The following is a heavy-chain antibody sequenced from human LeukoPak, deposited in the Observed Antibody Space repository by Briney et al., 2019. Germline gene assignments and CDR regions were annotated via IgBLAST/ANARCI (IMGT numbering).Heavy chain of an antibody. CDR2: ISSSSSTI. Sequence: GGSLRLSCAASGFTFSSYSMNWVRQAPGKGLEWVSYISSSSSTIYYADSVKGRFTTSRDNAKNSLYLQMNSLRAEDTAVYYCARPRVGGGYYMDVWGKGTTVTVSS. V-gene: IGHV3-48*01. D-gene: IGHD3-16*01. CDR3: ARPRVGGGYYMDV. CDR1: GFTFSSYS. J-gene: IGHJ6*03.